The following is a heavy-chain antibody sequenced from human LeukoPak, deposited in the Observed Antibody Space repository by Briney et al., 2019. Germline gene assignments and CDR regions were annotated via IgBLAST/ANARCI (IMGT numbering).Heavy chain of an antibody. CDR2: INSDGNST. D-gene: IGHD3-10*01. CDR1: GFTFSSHS. Sequence: GGSLRLSCAASGFTFSSHSMHWVRQAPGKGLVWVSRINSDGNSTTYADSVKGRFTISRDNAKNTLYLQMNSLRAEDTAVYYCARVRFSTYGYYFDYWGQGTLVTVSS. J-gene: IGHJ4*02. CDR3: ARVRFSTYGYYFDY. V-gene: IGHV3-74*01.